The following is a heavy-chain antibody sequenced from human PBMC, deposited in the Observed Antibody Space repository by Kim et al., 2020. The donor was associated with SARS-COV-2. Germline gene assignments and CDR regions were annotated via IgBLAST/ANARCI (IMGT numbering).Heavy chain of an antibody. Sequence: GGSLRLSCAASGFTFSSYAMSWVRQAPGKGLEWVSALSGSGGSTYYADSVKGRFTISRDNSKNTLYLQMNSLRAEDTAVYYCAKGTYYDILTGYYSLRWFDPWGQGPLVTVSS. CDR3: AKGTYYDILTGYYSLRWFDP. D-gene: IGHD3-9*01. V-gene: IGHV3-23*01. J-gene: IGHJ5*02. CDR1: GFTFSSYA. CDR2: LSGSGGST.